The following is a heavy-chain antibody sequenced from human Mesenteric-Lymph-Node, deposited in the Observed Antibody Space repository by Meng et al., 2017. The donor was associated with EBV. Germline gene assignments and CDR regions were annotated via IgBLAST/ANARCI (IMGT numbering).Heavy chain of an antibody. Sequence: QVQLVQSGSELKKPGASVKVSCKASGYTFTKYYSHWVRQAPGQGLEWMGIINPSGTTTSYAQKFQDRVTMTRDSSTSTVYVELSSLTSEDTAVYYCARSEGGYEADWGQGTLVTVSS. CDR3: ARSEGGYEAD. CDR2: INPSGTTT. D-gene: IGHD5-12*01. V-gene: IGHV1-46*01. CDR1: GYTFTKYY. J-gene: IGHJ4*02.